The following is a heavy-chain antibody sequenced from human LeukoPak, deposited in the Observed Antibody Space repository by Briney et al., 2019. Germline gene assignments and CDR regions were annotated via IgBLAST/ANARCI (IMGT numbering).Heavy chain of an antibody. CDR1: GASVSDSLSY. J-gene: IGHJ4*02. Sequence: PSETLSLTCTVSGASVSDSLSYWGWVRQPPGKGLEWVANVYYTGRTYYNPSLRSRVNMSVDTSNNQYSLKMTSVTAAYTAVHYCARLTKGRYFDYIFAFWGQGILVTVS. CDR2: VYYTGRT. V-gene: IGHV4-39*01. D-gene: IGHD3-9*01. CDR3: ARLTKGRYFDYIFAF.